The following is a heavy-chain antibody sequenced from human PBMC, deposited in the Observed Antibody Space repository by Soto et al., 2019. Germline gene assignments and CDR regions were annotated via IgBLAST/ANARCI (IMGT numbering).Heavy chain of an antibody. CDR1: GFTFRSYS. CDR2: ISSSNRTI. CDR3: AREGWPLLQTGMDV. V-gene: IGHV3-48*02. Sequence: PGGSLRLSCAASGFTFRSYSMNWVRQAPGKGLEWVSYISSSNRTINYADSVKGRFIISRDNAKNSLYLQMHRLRDEDTAVYYCAREGWPLLQTGMDVWGQGTTVTVS. J-gene: IGHJ6*02. D-gene: IGHD2-15*01.